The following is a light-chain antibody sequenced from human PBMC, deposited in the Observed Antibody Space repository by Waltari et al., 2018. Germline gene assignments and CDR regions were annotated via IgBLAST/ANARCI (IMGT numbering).Light chain of an antibody. V-gene: IGKV3-15*01. J-gene: IGKJ2*01. CDR1: QSVSTN. Sequence: ETVMTQSPSTLSLSPGDRATLSCRASQSVSTNLAWYQKKPGQAPRLLIYGASIGATGIPARFSGRGAGTEFTLTISSLQSEDFAVYYCQQYNNWPPYIFGQGSQLEI. CDR3: QQYNNWPPYI. CDR2: GAS.